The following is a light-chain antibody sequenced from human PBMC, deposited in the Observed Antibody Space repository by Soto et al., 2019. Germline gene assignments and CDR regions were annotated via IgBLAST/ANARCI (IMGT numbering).Light chain of an antibody. J-gene: IGLJ1*01. CDR3: GTWDTNLSAYV. CDR2: EDN. V-gene: IGLV1-51*02. CDR1: TSNTLHNF. Sequence: QPVLTQPPSVSAAPGQTVTISCSGDTSNTLHNFVSWYQQLPGAAPKLLIYEDNKRPSGIPDRFSGSKFGTSVTLAITGLQTGDEADYYCGTWDTNLSAYVFGTGTKLTVL.